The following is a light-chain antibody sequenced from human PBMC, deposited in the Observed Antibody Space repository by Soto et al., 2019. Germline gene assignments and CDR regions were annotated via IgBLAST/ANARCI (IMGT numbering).Light chain of an antibody. CDR2: AAS. J-gene: IGKJ5*01. CDR3: KQYYSYLIT. CDR1: QGISTW. V-gene: IGKV1-12*01. Sequence: DIQLTQSPSSVSASVGDRVTITCRASQGISTWLAWYQQKPGEAHKLLIYAASTLQSGVPSRFSGSGSGTDFTLTISCLQSEEFATYYCKQYYSYLITVGKGTRLAIK.